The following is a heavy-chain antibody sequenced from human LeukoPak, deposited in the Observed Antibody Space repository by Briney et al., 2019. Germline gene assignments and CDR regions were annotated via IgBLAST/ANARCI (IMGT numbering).Heavy chain of an antibody. V-gene: IGHV3-21*05. J-gene: IGHJ4*02. CDR1: GFIFSSYS. Sequence: GGSLRLSCAASGFIFSSYSVNWVRQAPGKGLEWISYISSSSSYTDYADSVKGRFTISRDNAKKSLYLQMNSLRAEDTAVYYCARDGYISGGGSIDYWGQGTLVTVSS. D-gene: IGHD6-19*01. CDR2: ISSSSSYT. CDR3: ARDGYISGGGSIDY.